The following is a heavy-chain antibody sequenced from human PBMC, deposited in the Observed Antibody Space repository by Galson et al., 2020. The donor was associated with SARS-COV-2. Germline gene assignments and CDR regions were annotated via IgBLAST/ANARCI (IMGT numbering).Heavy chain of an antibody. Sequence: SEPLSPTCTISNGPIRSYYWTWIRQPPGKGLEWIGNIYYTGNTKYNPSLQSRVTISVDTTKNLFSLNLSSVTAADTAVYFCARDTPNYGEDVWGKGTTVTVSS. CDR3: ARDTPNYGEDV. D-gene: IGHD2-15*01. CDR2: IYYTGNT. CDR1: NGPIRSYY. J-gene: IGHJ6*04. V-gene: IGHV4-59*12.